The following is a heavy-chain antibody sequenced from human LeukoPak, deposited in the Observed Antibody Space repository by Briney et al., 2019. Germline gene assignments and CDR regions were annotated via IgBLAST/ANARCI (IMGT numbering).Heavy chain of an antibody. CDR2: INSDGLIT. CDR3: VREGGGSFLDSFDI. V-gene: IGHV3-74*01. D-gene: IGHD2-15*01. Sequence: GGSLRLSCAASGFTFSNYWMYWVRQAPGKGLVWVSRINSDGLITNYADSVKGRFTVSRDNPKSTLYLQMNSLRVEDTAVYYCVREGGGSFLDSFDIWGQGKLVTVSS. CDR1: GFTFSNYW. J-gene: IGHJ3*02.